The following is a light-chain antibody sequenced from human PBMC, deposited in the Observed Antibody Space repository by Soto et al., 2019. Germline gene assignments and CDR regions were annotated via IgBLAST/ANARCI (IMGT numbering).Light chain of an antibody. V-gene: IGKV1-33*01. CDR2: DAS. Sequence: DIQMTQSPSSLSASVGDRVTITFQASQNINNYLNWYQQKPGRAPKLLIYDASKLEAGVPSRFRGSGSGTDFTFTISRLQPEDIATYYCQQYENLSTFGQGTRLE. J-gene: IGKJ5*01. CDR1: QNINNY. CDR3: QQYENLST.